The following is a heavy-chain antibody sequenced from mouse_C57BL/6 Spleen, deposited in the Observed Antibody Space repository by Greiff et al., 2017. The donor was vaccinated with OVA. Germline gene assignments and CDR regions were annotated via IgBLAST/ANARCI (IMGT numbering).Heavy chain of an antibody. V-gene: IGHV1-42*01. Sequence: VQLQQSGPELVKPGASVKISCKASGYSFTGYYMNWVKQSPEKSLEWIGEINPSTGGTTYNQKFKAKATLTVDKSSSTAYMQLKSLTSEDSAVYYCARNGYYYGILDYWGKGTTLTVSA. D-gene: IGHD1-1*01. CDR1: GYSFTGYY. CDR3: ARNGYYYGILDY. J-gene: IGHJ2*01. CDR2: INPSTGGT.